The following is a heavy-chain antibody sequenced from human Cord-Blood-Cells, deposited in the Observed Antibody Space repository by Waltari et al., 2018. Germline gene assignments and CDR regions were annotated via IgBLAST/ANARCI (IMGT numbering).Heavy chain of an antibody. CDR3: ARGIAAAAFDY. Sequence: QVQLVQSGAEVKKPGSSVTVSCKASGGTFSSYAFCWVRQAPGQGLEWMGGIIPILGIANYAQKFQGRVTITADKSTSTAYMELSSLRSEDTAVYYCARGIAAAAFDYWGQGTLVTVSS. J-gene: IGHJ4*02. V-gene: IGHV1-69*10. CDR1: GGTFSSYA. CDR2: IIPILGIA. D-gene: IGHD6-13*01.